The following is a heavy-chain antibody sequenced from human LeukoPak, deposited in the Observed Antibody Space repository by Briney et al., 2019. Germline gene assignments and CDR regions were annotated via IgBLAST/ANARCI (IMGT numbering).Heavy chain of an antibody. J-gene: IGHJ4*02. Sequence: SQTLSLTCAISGDSVSNKDAAWNWIRESPSRGLEGLGRTFYRSKWYNDYAVSVKGRIIGSADTSKNQFSLHLNSVTPDDTAVYYCGRTVGYFDYWGQGILVTVSS. CDR1: GDSVSNKDAA. CDR3: GRTVGYFDY. V-gene: IGHV6-1*01. D-gene: IGHD2-15*01. CDR2: TFYRSKWYN.